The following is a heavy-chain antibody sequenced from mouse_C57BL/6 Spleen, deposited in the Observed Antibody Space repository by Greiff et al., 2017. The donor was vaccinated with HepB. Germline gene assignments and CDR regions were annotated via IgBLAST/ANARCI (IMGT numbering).Heavy chain of an antibody. V-gene: IGHV2-6*03. J-gene: IGHJ4*01. Sequence: VKLMESGPGLVAPSQSLSITCTVSGFSLTSYGVHWVRQPPGKGLEWLVVIWSDGSTTYNSALKSRLSISKDNSKSQVFLKMNSLQTDDTAMYYCARPSRDYYAMDYWGQGTSVTVSS. CDR1: GFSLTSYG. CDR3: ARPSRDYYAMDY. CDR2: IWSDGST.